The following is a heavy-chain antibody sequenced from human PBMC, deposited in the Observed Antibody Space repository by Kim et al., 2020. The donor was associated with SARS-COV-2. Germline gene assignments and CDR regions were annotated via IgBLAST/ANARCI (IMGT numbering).Heavy chain of an antibody. CDR3: AKGGSKAAGLYYYYYGMDV. D-gene: IGHD6-13*01. Sequence: GGSLRLSCAASGFTFSSYGMHWVRQAPGKGLEWVAAISYDGSNKYYADSVKGRFTISRDNSKNTLYLQMNSLKAEDTAVYYCAKGGSKAAGLYYYYYGMDVWGQGTTVTVSS. V-gene: IGHV3-30*18. CDR2: ISYDGSNK. CDR1: GFTFSSYG. J-gene: IGHJ6*02.